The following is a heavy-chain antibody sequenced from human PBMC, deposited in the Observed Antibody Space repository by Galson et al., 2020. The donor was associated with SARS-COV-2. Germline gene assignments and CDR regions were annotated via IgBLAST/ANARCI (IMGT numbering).Heavy chain of an antibody. V-gene: IGHV1-69*10. CDR2: IIPILGIA. J-gene: IGHJ6*03. CDR1: GGTFSSYA. Sequence: SVKVSCKASGGTFSSYAISWVRQAPGQGLEWMGGIIPILGIANYAQKFQGRVTITADKSTSTAYMELSSLRSEDTAVYYCASRPPFLGPSNYYYYYYMNVWGTGTTVTVYS. CDR3: ASRPPFLGPSNYYYYYYMNV.